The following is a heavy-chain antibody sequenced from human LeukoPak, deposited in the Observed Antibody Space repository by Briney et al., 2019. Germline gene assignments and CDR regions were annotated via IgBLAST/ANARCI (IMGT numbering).Heavy chain of an antibody. V-gene: IGHV3-48*04. CDR1: GFTFSTHT. CDR3: ARGSRGPFDH. Sequence: GGSLRLSCVGSGFTFSTHTMTWVRQAPGKGLEWVSYISSSSSTIYYADSVKGRFTISRDNAKDSLYLQMNSLRAEDTAVYYCARGSRGPFDHWGQGTLVSVSS. J-gene: IGHJ4*02. D-gene: IGHD3-10*01. CDR2: ISSSSSTI.